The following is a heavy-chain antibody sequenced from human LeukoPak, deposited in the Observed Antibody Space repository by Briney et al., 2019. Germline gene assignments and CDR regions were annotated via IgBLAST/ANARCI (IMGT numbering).Heavy chain of an antibody. CDR3: ARGPPNWGYDY. CDR2: MSPNSGDT. CDR1: GYTFTSYD. J-gene: IGHJ4*02. Sequence: ASVKVSCKASGYTFTSYDFSWVRQATGQRPEWMGWMSPNSGDTGYAQKFQDRVTMTRNTSISTAYMELSSLRSDDTAVYYCARGPPNWGYDYWGPGTLVTVSS. D-gene: IGHD7-27*01. V-gene: IGHV1-8*01.